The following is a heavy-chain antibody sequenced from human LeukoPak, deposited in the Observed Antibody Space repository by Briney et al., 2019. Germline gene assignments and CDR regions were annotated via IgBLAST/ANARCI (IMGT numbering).Heavy chain of an antibody. D-gene: IGHD1-26*01. V-gene: IGHV3-30-3*01. J-gene: IGHJ4*02. Sequence: PGGSLRLSCAASGFTFSSYAMHWVRQAPGKGLEWVAVISYDGSNKYYADSVKGRFTISRDNSKNTLYLQMNSLRAEDTAVYYCASEVDSGSYLLGDYFDYWGQGTLVTVSS. CDR2: ISYDGSNK. CDR3: ASEVDSGSYLLGDYFDY. CDR1: GFTFSSYA.